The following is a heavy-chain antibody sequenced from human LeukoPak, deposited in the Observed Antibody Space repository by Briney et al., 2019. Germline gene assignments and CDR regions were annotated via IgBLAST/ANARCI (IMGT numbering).Heavy chain of an antibody. CDR3: ARDNGDDFWSGYYYY. CDR2: IIPIFGTA. V-gene: IGHV1-69*13. CDR1: GGTFSSYA. D-gene: IGHD3-3*01. J-gene: IGHJ4*02. Sequence: SVKVSCKASGGTFSSYAISWVRQAPGRGLGWMGGIIPIFGTANYAQKFQGRVTITADESTSTAYMELSSLRSEDTAVYYCARDNGDDFWSGYYYYWGQGTLVTVSS.